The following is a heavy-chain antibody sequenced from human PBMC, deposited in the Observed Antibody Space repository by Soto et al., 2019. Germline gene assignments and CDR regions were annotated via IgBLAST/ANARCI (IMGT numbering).Heavy chain of an antibody. J-gene: IGHJ4*02. Sequence: QVQLQESGLGLVKPSQTLSLTCTVSGGSISSGGYYWSWIRQHPGKGLEWIGYIYYSGSTYYNPSLKSRVTISVDTSKNQFSLKLSSVTAADTAVYYCARGERGYSYLTFDYWGQGTLVTVSS. V-gene: IGHV4-31*03. D-gene: IGHD5-18*01. CDR2: IYYSGST. CDR1: GGSISSGGYY. CDR3: ARGERGYSYLTFDY.